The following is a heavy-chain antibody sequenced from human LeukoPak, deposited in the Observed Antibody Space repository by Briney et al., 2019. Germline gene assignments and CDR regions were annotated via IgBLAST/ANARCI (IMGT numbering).Heavy chain of an antibody. CDR2: FDPEVGKT. D-gene: IGHD6-19*01. CDR3: ARDRREAVAGTYDY. V-gene: IGHV1-24*01. Sequence: ASVKVSCKVSGYTLTELSMHWVRQAPGKGLEWMGGFDPEVGKTIYAQKFQGRVTMTEDTSTDTAYMELSSLRSEDTAVYYCARDRREAVAGTYDYWGQGTLVTVSS. CDR1: GYTLTELS. J-gene: IGHJ4*02.